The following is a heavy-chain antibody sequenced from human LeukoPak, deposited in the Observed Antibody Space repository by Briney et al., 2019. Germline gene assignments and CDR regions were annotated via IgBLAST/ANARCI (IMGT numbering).Heavy chain of an antibody. J-gene: IGHJ4*02. D-gene: IGHD1-20*01. CDR1: GFTFSSYA. V-gene: IGHV3-30*04. CDR3: ARGPFRPSAYNWNFFDY. CDR2: ISYDGSNK. Sequence: GGSLRPSCAASGFTFSSYAMHWVRQAPGKGLEWVAVISYDGSNKYYADSVKGRFTISRDNSKNTLYLQMNSLRAEDTAVYYCARGPFRPSAYNWNFFDYWGQGTLVTVSS.